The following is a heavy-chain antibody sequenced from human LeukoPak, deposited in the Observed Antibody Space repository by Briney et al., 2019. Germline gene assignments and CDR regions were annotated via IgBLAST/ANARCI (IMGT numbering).Heavy chain of an antibody. CDR2: IGSSGSTV. J-gene: IGHJ6*03. CDR3: AKPATNPQGAWGASPHNYYMDV. V-gene: IGHV3-48*03. D-gene: IGHD1-14*01. CDR1: GFSFSSYE. Sequence: PGGSLRLSCAASGFSFSSYEMNWVRQAPGKGLEWVSYIGSSGSTVYYADSVKGRFTISRDNAKNSLYLQMNSLRAEDTAVYYCAKPATNPQGAWGASPHNYYMDVWGKGTTVTISS.